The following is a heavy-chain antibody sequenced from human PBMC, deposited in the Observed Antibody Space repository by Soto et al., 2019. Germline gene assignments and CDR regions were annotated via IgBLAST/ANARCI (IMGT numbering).Heavy chain of an antibody. CDR3: ARVHGFAFDI. CDR1: GGSISSGDYY. V-gene: IGHV4-30-4*01. CDR2: IYYRGST. Sequence: QVQLQESGPGLVKPSQTLSLTCTVSGGSISSGDYYWTWIRQPPGKGLEWIGYIYYRGSTYYNASLKSRVYISLDTSKNQFSLKLSSVTAADTAVYYCARVHGFAFDIWGQGTMVTVSS. J-gene: IGHJ3*02. D-gene: IGHD3-10*01.